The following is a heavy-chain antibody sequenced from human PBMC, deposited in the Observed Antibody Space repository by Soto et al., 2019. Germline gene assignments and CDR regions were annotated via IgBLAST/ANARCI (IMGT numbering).Heavy chain of an antibody. CDR1: GFTFRNYV. J-gene: IGHJ4*02. Sequence: QVHLVESGGGVVQPGTSLRLSCVGSGFTFRNYVIHWVRQAPGKGLEWVALTSYDGSNNLFGDFVKGRFTISRHNSRNTVELQMDSLTFEDTALYCWARWGTTGGIDDWGQGTLVSVSS. V-gene: IGHV3-33*05. CDR2: TSYDGSNN. CDR3: ARWGTTGGIDD. D-gene: IGHD3-16*01.